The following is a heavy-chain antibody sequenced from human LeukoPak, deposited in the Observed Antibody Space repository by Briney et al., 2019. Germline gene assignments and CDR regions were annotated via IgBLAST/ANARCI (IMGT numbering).Heavy chain of an antibody. CDR1: GGTFSSYA. CDR2: IIPIFGTA. CDR3: ATYGHYYYYGMDV. V-gene: IGHV1-69*13. D-gene: IGHD3-10*01. J-gene: IGHJ6*02. Sequence: GASVKVPCKASGGTFSSYAISWERQAPGQGLEWMGGIIPIFGTANYAQKFQGRVTITADESTSTAYMELSSLRSEDTAVYYCATYGHYYYYGMDVWGQGTTVTVSS.